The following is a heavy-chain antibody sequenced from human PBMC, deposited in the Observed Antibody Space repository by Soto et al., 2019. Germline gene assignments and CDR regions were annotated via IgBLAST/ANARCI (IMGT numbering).Heavy chain of an antibody. Sequence: SETLSLTCTVSGGSVSSGSYYWSWIRQPPGKGLEWIGYIYYSGSTNYNPSLKSRVTISVDTSKNQFSLKLSSVTAADTAVYYCARDRGPSRWQLAHYWYFDLWGRGTLVTVSS. V-gene: IGHV4-61*01. CDR2: IYYSGST. D-gene: IGHD6-6*01. CDR3: ARDRGPSRWQLAHYWYFDL. CDR1: GGSVSSGSYY. J-gene: IGHJ2*01.